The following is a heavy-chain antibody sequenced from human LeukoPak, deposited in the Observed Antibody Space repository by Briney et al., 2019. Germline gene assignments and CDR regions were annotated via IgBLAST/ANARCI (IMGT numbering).Heavy chain of an antibody. V-gene: IGHV3-23*01. CDR2: ISGSGGST. D-gene: IGHD1-1*01. CDR1: GFTFSSYA. J-gene: IGHJ3*02. Sequence: PGGSLRLSCAAPGFTFSSYAMSWVRQAPGKGLEWVSAISGSGGSTYYADSVKGRFTISRDNSKNTLYLQMNSLRAEDTAVYYCAKDRGRDNLNDASPDDAFDIWGQGTMVTVSS. CDR3: AKDRGRDNLNDASPDDAFDI.